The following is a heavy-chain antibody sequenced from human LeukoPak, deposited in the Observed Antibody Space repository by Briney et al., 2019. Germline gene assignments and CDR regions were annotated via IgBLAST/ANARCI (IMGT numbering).Heavy chain of an antibody. CDR2: IRGSNGDT. D-gene: IGHD4-11*01. V-gene: IGHV1-18*01. Sequence: ASVKVSCTASGYSFINSGISWVRQAPGQGLEWMGWIRGSNGDTNYAQNLQGRVTVTTDTSTSTAYMELRSLRSDDTAVYYCVRDVGYSDYGPDYWGQGTLVTVSS. J-gene: IGHJ4*02. CDR1: GYSFINSG. CDR3: VRDVGYSDYGPDY.